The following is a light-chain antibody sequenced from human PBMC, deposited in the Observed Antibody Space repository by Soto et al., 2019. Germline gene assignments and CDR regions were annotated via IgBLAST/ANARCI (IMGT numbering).Light chain of an antibody. J-gene: IGKJ3*01. V-gene: IGKV1-39*01. CDR2: ATS. CDR3: QQTFNPPT. CDR1: QSIAGF. Sequence: DIQMTQSPSALSASVGDRVTIACRASQSIAGFLNWYQQKPGKAPDLLIYATSRLHSGVTPRFSGSASGADFNVTISPLQPEDSATYFCQQTFNPPTFGPGT.